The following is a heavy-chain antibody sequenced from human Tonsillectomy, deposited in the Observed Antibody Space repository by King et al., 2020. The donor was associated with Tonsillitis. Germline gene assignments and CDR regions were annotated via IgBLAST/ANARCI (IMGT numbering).Heavy chain of an antibody. CDR3: ARGGRLLTTVFDY. J-gene: IGHJ4*02. Sequence: VQLVESGGGVVQLGRSLRLSCTASGFTFSSNAMHWVRQAPGKGLEWVAVISYDGSNEYFADSVKGRFTISRDNSNNTLSLQMNSLRAEDTAVYYCARGGRLLTTVFDYWGQGTLVTVSS. D-gene: IGHD4-11*01. CDR1: GFTFSSNA. V-gene: IGHV3-30-3*01. CDR2: ISYDGSNE.